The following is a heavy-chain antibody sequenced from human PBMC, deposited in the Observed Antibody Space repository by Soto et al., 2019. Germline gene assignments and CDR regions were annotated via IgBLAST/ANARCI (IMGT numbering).Heavy chain of an antibody. CDR1: GFSFSSRGVG. J-gene: IGHJ6*02. Sequence: SGPTLVNPTQTLTLTFTFSGFSFSSRGVGVTWIRQPPGKALEWLTLIYWNDDKYYSSSLMNRLTVNKDTSKNQVVLTMTNMDPVDTGTYYCAHFDIVTVPTQIMDVWGQGTTVTVSS. D-gene: IGHD3-9*01. V-gene: IGHV2-5*01. CDR2: IYWNDDK. CDR3: AHFDIVTVPTQIMDV.